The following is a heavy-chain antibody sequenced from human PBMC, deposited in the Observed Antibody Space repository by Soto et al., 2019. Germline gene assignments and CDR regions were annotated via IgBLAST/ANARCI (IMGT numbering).Heavy chain of an antibody. D-gene: IGHD6-13*01. J-gene: IGHJ6*02. CDR1: GGSFSGYY. CDR3: ARGALGAAADYYYYYGMDV. Sequence: SETLSLTCAVYGGSFSGYYWSWIRQPPGKGLEWIGEINHSGSTNYNPSLKSRVTISVDTSKNQFSLKLSSVTAADTAVYYCARGALGAAADYYYYYGMDVWGQGTTVTVSS. CDR2: INHSGST. V-gene: IGHV4-34*01.